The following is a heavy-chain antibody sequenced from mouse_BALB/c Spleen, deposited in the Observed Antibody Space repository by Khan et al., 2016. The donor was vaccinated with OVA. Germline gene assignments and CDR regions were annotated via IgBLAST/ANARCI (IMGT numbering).Heavy chain of an antibody. CDR1: GYSITSDYA. V-gene: IGHV3-2*02. CDR2: ISYSGNT. D-gene: IGHD1-1*01. Sequence: EVQLLETGPGLVKPSQSLSLICTVTGYSITSDYAWNWIRQFPGNKLEWMGFISYSGNTKYNPSLKSRISITRDTSKNQFFLQLNSVTTEDTATYYCARVYGGDFDYGGQGTTLTVSS. J-gene: IGHJ2*01. CDR3: ARVYGGDFDY.